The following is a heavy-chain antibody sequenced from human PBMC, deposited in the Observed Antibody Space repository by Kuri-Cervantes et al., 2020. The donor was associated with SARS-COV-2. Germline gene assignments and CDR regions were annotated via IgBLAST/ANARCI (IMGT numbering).Heavy chain of an antibody. CDR3: AKKGSAVAGRAYYFDY. V-gene: IGHV3-23*01. D-gene: IGHD6-19*01. CDR2: ISGSGGST. J-gene: IGHJ4*02. Sequence: GESLKISCAASGFTFNNYAMSWVRQAPGKGLEWVSTISGSGGSTYYADSVKGRFTISRDNSKNTLYLQMNSLRAEDTAVYYCAKKGSAVAGRAYYFDYWGQGTLVTVSS. CDR1: GFTFNNYA.